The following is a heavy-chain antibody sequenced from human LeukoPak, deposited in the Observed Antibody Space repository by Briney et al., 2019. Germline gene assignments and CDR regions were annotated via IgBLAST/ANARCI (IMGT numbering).Heavy chain of an antibody. J-gene: IGHJ4*02. V-gene: IGHV3-48*01. D-gene: IGHD6-13*01. Sequence: GGSLRLSCAASGFTFSSYSMNWVRQAPGKGLEWVSYISSSSSTIYYADSVKGRFTISRDNAKNSLYLQMNSLRAEDTAVYYCAKEAAAGPAGESLYYFDYWGQGTLATVSS. CDR2: ISSSSSTI. CDR1: GFTFSSYS. CDR3: AKEAAAGPAGESLYYFDY.